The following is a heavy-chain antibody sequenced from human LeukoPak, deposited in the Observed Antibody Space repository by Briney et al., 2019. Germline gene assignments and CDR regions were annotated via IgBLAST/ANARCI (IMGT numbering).Heavy chain of an antibody. CDR1: GGSIDNGSYF. V-gene: IGHV4-61*09. Sequence: YPSETLSLTCSVSGGSIDNGSYFWTWIRQSAGKGLEWIGHIYTSGSTTYNPSLKSRVTISLDTSKNQFSLTLNFVTAADTAVYYCAREAAVSPRTRFDYWGQGTLVSVSS. CDR3: AREAAVSPRTRFDY. D-gene: IGHD6-25*01. J-gene: IGHJ4*02. CDR2: IYTSGST.